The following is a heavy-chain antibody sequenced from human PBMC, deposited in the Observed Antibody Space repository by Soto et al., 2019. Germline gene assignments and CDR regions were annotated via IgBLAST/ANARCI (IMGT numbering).Heavy chain of an antibody. D-gene: IGHD6-19*01. CDR2: ISYSGST. Sequence: SETLSLICSFSCGSIINYYNFWSWLRQSPGRGLEWIGYISYSGSTNYNPSVKSRVTISADMSKNQFSLRLSSVTAADTAIYYCAKTIVVAGNLRFDPWGQGALVTVSS. CDR3: AKTIVVAGNLRFDP. J-gene: IGHJ5*02. CDR1: CGSIINYY. V-gene: IGHV4-59*03.